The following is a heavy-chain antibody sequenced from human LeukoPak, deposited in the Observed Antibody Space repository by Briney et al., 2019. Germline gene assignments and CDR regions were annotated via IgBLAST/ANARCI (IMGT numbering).Heavy chain of an antibody. V-gene: IGHV1-18*01. Sequence: ASVEVSCKASGYTFTSTGFCWVRQAPGQGLEWMGWVSAYNGNTNYAQKFRGRVTMTTDTSTNTAYMELRSLRSDDTAVYFCARDAPRWRNAFDFWGQGTLVTVSS. CDR1: GYTFTSTG. J-gene: IGHJ3*01. CDR2: VSAYNGNT. CDR3: ARDAPRWRNAFDF. D-gene: IGHD4-23*01.